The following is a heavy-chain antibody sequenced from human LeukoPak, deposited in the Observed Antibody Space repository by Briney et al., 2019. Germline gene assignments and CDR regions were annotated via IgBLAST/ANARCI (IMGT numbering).Heavy chain of an antibody. CDR3: AKDRALWFGEGDY. CDR1: GGSISSGGYY. J-gene: IGHJ4*02. D-gene: IGHD3-10*01. V-gene: IGHV4-30-2*01. Sequence: PSETLSLTCTVSGGSISSGGYYWSWIRQPPGKGLEWIGYIYHSGSTYYNPSLKSRVTISVDRSKNQFSLKLSSVTAADTAVYYCAKDRALWFGEGDYWGQGTLVTVSS. CDR2: IYHSGST.